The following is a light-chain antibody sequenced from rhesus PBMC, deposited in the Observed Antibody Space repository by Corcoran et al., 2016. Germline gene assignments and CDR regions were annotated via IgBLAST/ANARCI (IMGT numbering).Light chain of an antibody. Sequence: DIQMTQSPSSLSASVGDTVTITCRASQGISSYLNWFQQKPGKAPKLLIYDASSLESGVPSRFSGSGSGTDFTLTISSLQPEDFAAYYCLQHNSYPMYSFGQGTKVEIK. CDR3: LQHNSYPMYS. CDR2: DAS. J-gene: IGKJ2*01. CDR1: QGISSY. V-gene: IGKV1-28*03.